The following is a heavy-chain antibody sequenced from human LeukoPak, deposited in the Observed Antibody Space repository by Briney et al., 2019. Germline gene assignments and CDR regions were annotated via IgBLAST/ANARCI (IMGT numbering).Heavy chain of an antibody. CDR2: IYPGDSDT. J-gene: IGHJ6*02. CDR3: ASAIRYYDSSGYPPHYYYYYGMDV. Sequence: GESLKISCKGSGYSFTSYWIGWVRQMPGKGLEWMGIIYPGDSDTRYSPSFQGPVTISADKSISTAYLQWSNLKASDTAMYYCASAIRYYDSSGYPPHYYYYYGMDVWGQGTTVTVSS. CDR1: GYSFTSYW. V-gene: IGHV5-51*01. D-gene: IGHD3-22*01.